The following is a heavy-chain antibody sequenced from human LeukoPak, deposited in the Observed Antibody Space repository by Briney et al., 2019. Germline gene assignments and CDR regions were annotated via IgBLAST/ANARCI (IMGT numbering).Heavy chain of an antibody. CDR2: ISAYSGYT. J-gene: IGHJ4*02. D-gene: IGHD5/OR15-5a*01. Sequence: ASVKVSCKASGYTFTNYGISWARQAPGQGLEWMGWISAYSGYTHYAQKIQGRVTVTTEASTSTAYMELRSLTSYDTAVYYCARDAVSTTTAGGIDYWGQGTLVTVSS. CDR1: GYTFTNYG. V-gene: IGHV1-18*01. CDR3: ARDAVSTTTAGGIDY.